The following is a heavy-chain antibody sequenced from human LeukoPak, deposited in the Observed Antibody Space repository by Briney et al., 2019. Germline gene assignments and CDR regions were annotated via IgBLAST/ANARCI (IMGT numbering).Heavy chain of an antibody. CDR3: ARERRRFLESYFDY. Sequence: ASVKVSCKASGYTFTGYYMHWVRQAPGQGLEWMGWINPSSGGTNYAQKFQGRVTMTRDTSISTAYMELSRLRSDDTAVYYCARERRRFLESYFDYWGQGTLVTVSS. J-gene: IGHJ4*02. CDR1: GYTFTGYY. V-gene: IGHV1-2*02. CDR2: INPSSGGT. D-gene: IGHD3-3*01.